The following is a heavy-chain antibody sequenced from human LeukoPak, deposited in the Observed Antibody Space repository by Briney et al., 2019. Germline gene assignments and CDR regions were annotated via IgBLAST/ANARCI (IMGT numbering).Heavy chain of an antibody. V-gene: IGHV3-23*01. Sequence: HAGGSLRLSCAASGFTFSSYAMSWVRQAPGKGLEWVSAISGSGGSTYYADSVKGRFTISRDNSKNTLYLQMNSLRAEDTAVYYCAKVVGRPWIQLWSGVDYWGQGTLVTVSS. CDR2: ISGSGGST. CDR1: GFTFSSYA. J-gene: IGHJ4*02. CDR3: AKVVGRPWIQLWSGVDY. D-gene: IGHD5-18*01.